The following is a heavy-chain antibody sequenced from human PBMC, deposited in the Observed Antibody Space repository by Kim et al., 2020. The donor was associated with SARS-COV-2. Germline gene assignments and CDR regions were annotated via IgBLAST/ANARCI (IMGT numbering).Heavy chain of an antibody. V-gene: IGHV4-39*02. CDR2: IYYSGST. D-gene: IGHD3-10*01. Sequence: SETLSLTCTVSGGSISSSSYYWGWIRQPPGTGLEWIGYIYYSGSTYYNASLKSRVTISVDTSNNHFSLKLSSVTAADTAVYYCARTGVHSEGYASGTYSFDYWGQGTLVTVSS. CDR3: ARTGVHSEGYASGTYSFDY. CDR1: GGSISSSSYY. J-gene: IGHJ4*02.